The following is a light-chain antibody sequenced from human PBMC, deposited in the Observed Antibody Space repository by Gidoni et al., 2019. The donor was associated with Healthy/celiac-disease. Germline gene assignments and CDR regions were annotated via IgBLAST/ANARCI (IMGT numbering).Light chain of an antibody. CDR2: QDS. CDR3: QAWDSSHVV. Sequence: SYELTQPPSVSVSPGQTASITCSGDKLGDKYACWYQQTPGQSPVLVIYQDSKRPSGIPERFSGSNSGNTATLTISGTQAMDEADYYCQAWDSSHVVFGGGTKLTVL. J-gene: IGLJ2*01. CDR1: KLGDKY. V-gene: IGLV3-1*01.